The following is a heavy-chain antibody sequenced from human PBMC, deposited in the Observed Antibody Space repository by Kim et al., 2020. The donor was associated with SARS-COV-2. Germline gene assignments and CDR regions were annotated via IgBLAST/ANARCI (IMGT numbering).Heavy chain of an antibody. V-gene: IGHV4-34*01. CDR1: GGSFSGYY. CDR3: ARVFYPLWVISKVPRVKFDY. CDR2: INHSGST. D-gene: IGHD3-22*01. J-gene: IGHJ4*02. Sequence: SETLSLTCAVYGGSFSGYYWSWIRQPPGKGLEWIGEINHSGSTNYNPSLKSRVTISVDTSKNQFSLKLSSVTAADTAVYYCARVFYPLWVISKVPRVKFDYWGQGTLVTVSS.